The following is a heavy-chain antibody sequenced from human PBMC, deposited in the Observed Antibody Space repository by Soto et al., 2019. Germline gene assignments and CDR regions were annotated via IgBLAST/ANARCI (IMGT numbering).Heavy chain of an antibody. CDR2: ISGSGGST. J-gene: IGHJ4*02. CDR3: AKDREYYDILTGYLPPFDY. Sequence: GGSLRLSCAASGFTFSIYAMSWVRQAPGKGLEWVSAISGSGGSTYYADSVKGRFTISRDNSKNTLYLQMNSLRAEDTAVYYCAKDREYYDILTGYLPPFDYWGQGTLVTVSS. D-gene: IGHD3-9*01. V-gene: IGHV3-23*01. CDR1: GFTFSIYA.